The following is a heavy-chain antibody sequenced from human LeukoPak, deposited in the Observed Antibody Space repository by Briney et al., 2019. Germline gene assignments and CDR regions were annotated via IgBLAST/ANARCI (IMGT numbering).Heavy chain of an antibody. J-gene: IGHJ6*04. Sequence: GRSLTLSCPASGFTFSSYSMNCVRQAPGKGLEWVSYFSSSSNTIYYADSVKGRFTISRDNAKNSLYLQMNSLRAEDTAVYYCARVPAYYYDSSGYGDVWGKGTTVTVSS. V-gene: IGHV3-48*01. CDR2: FSSSSNTI. CDR1: GFTFSSYS. CDR3: ARVPAYYYDSSGYGDV. D-gene: IGHD3-22*01.